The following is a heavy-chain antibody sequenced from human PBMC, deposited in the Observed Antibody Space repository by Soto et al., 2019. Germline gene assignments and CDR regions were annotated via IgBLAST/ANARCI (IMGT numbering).Heavy chain of an antibody. CDR2: INHSGST. J-gene: IGHJ5*02. Sequence: SETLSLTCAVYGGSFSGYYWSWIRQPPGKGLEWIGEINHSGSTNYNPSLKSRVTISVDTSKNQFSLKLSSVTAADTAVYYCARGDSVVAATGRSYDPWGQGTLVTVSS. V-gene: IGHV4-34*01. CDR1: GGSFSGYY. CDR3: ARGDSVVAATGRSYDP. D-gene: IGHD2-15*01.